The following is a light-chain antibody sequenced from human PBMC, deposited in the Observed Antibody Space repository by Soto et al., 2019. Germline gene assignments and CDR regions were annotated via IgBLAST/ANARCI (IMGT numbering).Light chain of an antibody. V-gene: IGLV1-40*01. CDR3: QSYDSSLSGSEVV. Sequence: QSVLTQPPSVSGAPGQRVTISCTGSSSNIGAGYDVHWYQQLPGTAPKLLIYGNSNRPSGVPDRFSGSKSGTSASLAITGLQAEDEADYCCQSYDSSLSGSEVVFGGGTKLTVL. CDR1: SSNIGAGYD. J-gene: IGLJ2*01. CDR2: GNS.